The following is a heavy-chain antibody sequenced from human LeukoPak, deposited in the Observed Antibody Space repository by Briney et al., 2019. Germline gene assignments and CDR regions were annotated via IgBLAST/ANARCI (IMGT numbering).Heavy chain of an antibody. V-gene: IGHV4-4*07. CDR2: IYTSGSN. CDR1: GGSISSYY. CDR3: ARVVSGDSDNWFDP. J-gene: IGHJ5*02. Sequence: SETLSLTCTVSGGSISSYYWSWIRQPAGKGLEWIGRIYTSGSNNYNPSLTSRGTMSVDTSKNQFSLKLSSVTAADTAVYYCARVVSGDSDNWFDPWGQGTLVTISS. D-gene: IGHD3-10*01.